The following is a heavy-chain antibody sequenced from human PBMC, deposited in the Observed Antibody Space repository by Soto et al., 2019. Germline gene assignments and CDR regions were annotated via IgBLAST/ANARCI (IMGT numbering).Heavy chain of an antibody. D-gene: IGHD2-15*01. J-gene: IGHJ3*02. Sequence: QVQLVQSGAEVKKPGASVKVSCKASGYTFTGYYMHWVRQAPGQGLAWMGWINPNSGGTNYAQKFQGWVTMTRDTSISTAYMELSRLRSDDTAVYYCARDRDLLGYCSGGSCPGAFDIWGQGTMVTVSS. V-gene: IGHV1-2*04. CDR3: ARDRDLLGYCSGGSCPGAFDI. CDR2: INPNSGGT. CDR1: GYTFTGYY.